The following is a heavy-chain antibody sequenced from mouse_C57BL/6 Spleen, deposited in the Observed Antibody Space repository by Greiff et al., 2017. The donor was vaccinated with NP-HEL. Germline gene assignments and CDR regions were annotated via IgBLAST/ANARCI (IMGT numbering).Heavy chain of an antibody. CDR3: ARAVGGLLPMDY. CDR2: IHPNSGST. J-gene: IGHJ4*01. D-gene: IGHD2-3*01. V-gene: IGHV1-64*01. Sequence: QVQLQQPGAELVKPGASVKLSCKASGYTFTSYWMHWVKQRPGQGLEWIGMIHPNSGSTNYNEKFKSKATLTVDKSSSTAYMQLSSLTSEDSAVYYCARAVGGLLPMDYWGQGTSVTVSS. CDR1: GYTFTSYW.